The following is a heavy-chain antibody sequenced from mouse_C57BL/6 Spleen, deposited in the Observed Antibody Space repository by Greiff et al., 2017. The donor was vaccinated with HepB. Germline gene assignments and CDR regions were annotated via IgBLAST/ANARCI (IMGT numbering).Heavy chain of an antibody. Sequence: VKLQQPGAELVKPGASVKMSCKASGYTFTSYWITWVKQRPGQGLEWIGDIYPGSGSTNYNEKFKSKATLTVDTSSSTAYMQLSSLTSEDSAVYYCARDYGVEYYFDYWGQGTTLTVSS. CDR1: GYTFTSYW. V-gene: IGHV1-55*01. D-gene: IGHD1-1*02. CDR3: ARDYGVEYYFDY. J-gene: IGHJ2*01. CDR2: IYPGSGST.